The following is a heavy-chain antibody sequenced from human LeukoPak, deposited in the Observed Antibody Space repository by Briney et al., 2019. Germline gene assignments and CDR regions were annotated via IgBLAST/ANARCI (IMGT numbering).Heavy chain of an antibody. V-gene: IGHV3-9*01. CDR2: ISWNSGSI. J-gene: IGHJ3*02. Sequence: PGGSLRLSCTVSGFTLNTYSLNWVRRAPGKGLEWVSGISWNSGSIGYADSVKGRFTISRDNAKNSLYLQMNSLRAEDTALYYCAKDIEVGSWSDDAFDIWGQGTMVTVSS. CDR3: AKDIEVGSWSDDAFDI. CDR1: GFTLNTYS. D-gene: IGHD6-13*01.